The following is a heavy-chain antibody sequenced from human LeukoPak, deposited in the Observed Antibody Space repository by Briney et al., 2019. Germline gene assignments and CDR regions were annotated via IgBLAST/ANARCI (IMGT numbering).Heavy chain of an antibody. CDR1: GGSISSSSYY. Sequence: NPSETLSLTCSVSGGSISSSSYYWGWIRQPPGKGLEWIGTISYSGSTYYNPSLKSRVTISVDTSKNQFSLRLTSVTAADTAVYYCASRDYDFWSGYYSHDCWGQGTLVTVSS. J-gene: IGHJ4*02. CDR2: ISYSGST. V-gene: IGHV4-39*01. CDR3: ASRDYDFWSGYYSHDC. D-gene: IGHD3-3*01.